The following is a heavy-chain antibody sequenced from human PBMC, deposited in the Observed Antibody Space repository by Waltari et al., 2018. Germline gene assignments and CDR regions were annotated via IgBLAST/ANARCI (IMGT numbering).Heavy chain of an antibody. J-gene: IGHJ5*02. CDR1: GGSISRYF. CDR2: IYTNGNT. Sequence: QVQLQESGPGLVKPSETLSLTCTVSGGSISRYFWSWIRQPAGKGLEWIGRIYTNGNTRYHPSLNSRVTMSVDTSKNQFSLNLNALTAADTAVYYCARGGGALGWIGFDPWGQGTLVTVSS. CDR3: ARGGGALGWIGFDP. D-gene: IGHD1-26*01. V-gene: IGHV4-4*07.